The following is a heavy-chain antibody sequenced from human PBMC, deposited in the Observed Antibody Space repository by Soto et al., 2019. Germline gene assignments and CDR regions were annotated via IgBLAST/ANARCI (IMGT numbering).Heavy chain of an antibody. V-gene: IGHV1-8*01. CDR3: STWCRDGWYTGFF. Sequence: QVQLVQSGAEVKTPGASVKVPCKASGYTFTDYDIHWVRQAPGQGLEWVGRMNPSSGKTDYSQNFQARVPMTRETSISTAYLELSNLGYEDTSVFYCSTWCRDGWYTGFFWGQGTLVTV. CDR2: MNPSSGKT. J-gene: IGHJ4*02. D-gene: IGHD6-19*01. CDR1: GYTFTDYD.